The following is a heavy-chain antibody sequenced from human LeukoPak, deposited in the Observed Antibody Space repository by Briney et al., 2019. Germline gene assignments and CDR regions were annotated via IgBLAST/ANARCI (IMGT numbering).Heavy chain of an antibody. V-gene: IGHV3-23*01. CDR3: AKDGECTNVVCYWYY. CDR2: ISGSGGST. Sequence: GGSLCLSCAASGFTFSSYAMSWVRQAQGKGLEWVLDISGSGGSTYYADSVKGLFTISRDNSKNTLYLQMNSLIAEDTAVYSCAKDGECTNVVCYWYYWGQGTLVTVSS. CDR1: GFTFSSYA. D-gene: IGHD2-8*01. J-gene: IGHJ4*02.